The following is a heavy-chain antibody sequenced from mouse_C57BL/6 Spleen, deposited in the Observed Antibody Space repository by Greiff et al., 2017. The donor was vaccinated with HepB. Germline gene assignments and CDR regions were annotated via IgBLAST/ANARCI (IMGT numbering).Heavy chain of an antibody. J-gene: IGHJ1*03. V-gene: IGHV5-16*01. Sequence: EVQLVESEGGLVQPGSSMKLSCTASGFTFSDYYMAWVRQVPEKGLEWVANINYDGSSTYYLDSLKSRFIISRDNAKNILYLQMSSLKSEDTATYYCARASPITTVVAPYFDVWGTGTTVTVSS. D-gene: IGHD1-1*01. CDR3: ARASPITTVVAPYFDV. CDR2: INYDGSST. CDR1: GFTFSDYY.